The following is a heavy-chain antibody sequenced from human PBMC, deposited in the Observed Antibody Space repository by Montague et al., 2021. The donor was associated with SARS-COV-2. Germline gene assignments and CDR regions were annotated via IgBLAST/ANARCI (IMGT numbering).Heavy chain of an antibody. V-gene: IGHV4-34*01. CDR2: INHSGST. J-gene: IGHJ5*01. CDR3: ARDRGRYFDSGSYNWLDS. Sequence: SEALSLTCAVYGGSFSGYYWNWIRQPPGKGLEWIGEINHSGSTNYNPSLKSRVTMSVDTSKNQFSLKLSSVTAADTAVYYCARDRGRYFDSGSYNWLDSWGQGTLVTVSS. CDR1: GGSFSGYY. D-gene: IGHD3-10*01.